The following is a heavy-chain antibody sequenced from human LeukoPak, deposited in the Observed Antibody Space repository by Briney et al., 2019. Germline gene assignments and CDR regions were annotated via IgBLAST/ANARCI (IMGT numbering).Heavy chain of an antibody. Sequence: GGSLRLSCAASGFTFSSYAMSRVRQAPGKGLEWVSAISGSGGSTYYADSVKVRFTISRDNSKNTLYLQMNSLRAEDTAVYYCAKDRKGDTMVRGVDRPLDYWGQGTLVTVSS. CDR3: AKDRKGDTMVRGVDRPLDY. CDR2: ISGSGGST. D-gene: IGHD3-10*01. J-gene: IGHJ4*02. CDR1: GFTFSSYA. V-gene: IGHV3-23*01.